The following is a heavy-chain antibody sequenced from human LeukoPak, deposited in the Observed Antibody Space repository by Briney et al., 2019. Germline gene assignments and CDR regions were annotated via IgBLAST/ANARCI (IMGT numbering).Heavy chain of an antibody. CDR1: GGSISSYY. CDR3: AASYYYDSSGYYPRFDY. J-gene: IGHJ4*02. D-gene: IGHD3-22*01. Sequence: SETLSLTCTVSGGSISSYYWSWIRQPPGKGLEWIGYIYHSGSTYYNPSLKSRVTISVDRSKNQFSLKLSSVTAADTAVYYCAASYYYDSSGYYPRFDYWGQGTLVTVSS. CDR2: IYHSGST. V-gene: IGHV4-59*04.